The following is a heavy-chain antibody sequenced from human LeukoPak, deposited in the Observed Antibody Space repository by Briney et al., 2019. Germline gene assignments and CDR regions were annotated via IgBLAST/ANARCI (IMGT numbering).Heavy chain of an antibody. D-gene: IGHD2-2*01. CDR2: INHSGST. Sequence: SETLSLTCAVYGGSFSGYYWSWIRQPPGKGLEWIGEINHSGSTNYNPSLKSRVTISVDTSKNQFSLKLSSVTAADTAVYYCATFTKPKGVVPAAEDYWGQGTLVTVSS. J-gene: IGHJ4*02. V-gene: IGHV4-34*01. CDR1: GGSFSGYY. CDR3: ATFTKPKGVVPAAEDY.